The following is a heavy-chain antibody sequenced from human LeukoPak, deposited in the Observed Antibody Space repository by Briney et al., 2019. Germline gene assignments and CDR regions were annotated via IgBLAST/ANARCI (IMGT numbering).Heavy chain of an antibody. CDR2: IWYDGSHK. CDR3: ARDQVGGGTWSSSRFDP. Sequence: PGGTVRLSCAASGLTFSNNGMHWVRQAPGKGLEWVAVIWYDGSHKYYAGSVKGRFTISRDNSKNTLYLQMNSLRAEDTAAYYCARDQVGGGTWSSSRFDPWGQGTLVTVSA. D-gene: IGHD6-13*01. CDR1: GLTFSNNG. V-gene: IGHV3-33*01. J-gene: IGHJ5*02.